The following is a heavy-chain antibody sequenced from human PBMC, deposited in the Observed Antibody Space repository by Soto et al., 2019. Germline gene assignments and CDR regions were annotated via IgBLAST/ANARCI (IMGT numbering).Heavy chain of an antibody. CDR3: ARGTTVETGSY. CDR1: GYTFSSYG. V-gene: IGHV1-18*01. CDR2: ISAYKGNT. Sequence: QVQLVQSGAEVKKPGASVKVSCKASGYTFSSYGINWVRQAPGQGLEWMGWISAYKGNTNYAQKLQGRATMTKDTSTSTAYMELRSLRSDDTAVSYWARGTTVETGSYWGQGTLVTVSS. D-gene: IGHD4-17*01. J-gene: IGHJ4*02.